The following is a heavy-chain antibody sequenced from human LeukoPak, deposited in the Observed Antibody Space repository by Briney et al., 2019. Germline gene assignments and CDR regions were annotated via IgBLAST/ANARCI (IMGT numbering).Heavy chain of an antibody. CDR3: ARGVLGSSYFDY. V-gene: IGHV3-9*01. Sequence: GGSLRLSCAASGFTFDDYAMHWVRQAPGKGLEWVSGISWNSGSIGYADSVKGRFTISRDNAKDSLYLQMNSLRAEDTALYYCARGVLGSSYFDYWGQGTLVTVSS. CDR1: GFTFDDYA. J-gene: IGHJ4*02. D-gene: IGHD3-10*01. CDR2: ISWNSGSI.